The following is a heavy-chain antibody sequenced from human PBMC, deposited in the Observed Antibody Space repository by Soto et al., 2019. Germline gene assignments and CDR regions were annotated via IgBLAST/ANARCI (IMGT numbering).Heavy chain of an antibody. CDR1: GGSISSYY. CDR2: IYYSGST. J-gene: IGHJ5*02. V-gene: IGHV4-59*01. Sequence: PSETLSLTCTVSGGSISSYYWSWIRQPPGKGLEWIGYIYYSGSTNYNPSLKSRVTISVDTSKNQFSLKPSSVTAADTAVYYCARRYGSGSFWFDPWGQGTLVTVSS. D-gene: IGHD3-10*01. CDR3: ARRYGSGSFWFDP.